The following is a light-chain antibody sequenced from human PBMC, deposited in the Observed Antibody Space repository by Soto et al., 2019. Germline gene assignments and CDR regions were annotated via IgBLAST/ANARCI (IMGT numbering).Light chain of an antibody. CDR2: GAS. J-gene: IGKJ4*01. Sequence: EIVLTQSPGTLSLSPVERATLSCRASQSVSTGYLAWYQQKPGQATRLLIYGASSRATGIPDRFSGSGSGADFTLTISRLEPEDFAVYYCQQYGSVPLTFGGGTKVEIK. V-gene: IGKV3-20*01. CDR1: QSVSTGY. CDR3: QQYGSVPLT.